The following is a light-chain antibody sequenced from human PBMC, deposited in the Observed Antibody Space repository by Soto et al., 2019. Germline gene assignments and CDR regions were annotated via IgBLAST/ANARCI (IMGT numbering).Light chain of an antibody. V-gene: IGLV2-14*01. CDR2: EVT. CDR3: SSYTRSSNDF. Sequence: QSVLTQPASVSGSPGQSITISCTGTSSDVGGYNYVSWYQQHPGKAPNLMIYEVTNRPSGVSNRFSGSKSGNTASLTISGLQAEDEADYYCSSYTRSSNDFFGNGNKVTVL. CDR1: SSDVGGYNY. J-gene: IGLJ1*01.